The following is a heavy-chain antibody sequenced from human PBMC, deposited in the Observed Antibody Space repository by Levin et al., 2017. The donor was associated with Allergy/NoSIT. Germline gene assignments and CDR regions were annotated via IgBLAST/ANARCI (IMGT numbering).Heavy chain of an antibody. J-gene: IGHJ4*02. Sequence: PVASVKVSCKASGYTFTGYYIHWVRQAPGQGLEWMGWINPKIGGTIYSQKFQGRVTMTRDTSINTVYMELSGLTSDDTAVYFCARGYLTFDYWGQGTLVIVSS. CDR3: ARGYLTFDY. CDR1: GYTFTGYY. CDR2: INPKIGGT. V-gene: IGHV1-2*02. D-gene: IGHD2-15*01.